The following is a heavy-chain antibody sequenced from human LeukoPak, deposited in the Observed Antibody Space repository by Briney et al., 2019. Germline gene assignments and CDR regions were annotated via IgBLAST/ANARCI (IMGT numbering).Heavy chain of an antibody. CDR2: INPNSGGT. J-gene: IGHJ3*02. V-gene: IGHV1-2*02. Sequence: ASVKVSCKASGYTFTGYYMHWVRQAPGQGLEWMGWINPNSGGTNYAQKFQGRVTMTRDTSISTAYMELSRLRSDDTAVYHCARDTPNRDGYNSDFDAFDIWGQGTMVTVSS. CDR3: ARDTPNRDGYNSDFDAFDI. CDR1: GYTFTGYY. D-gene: IGHD5-24*01.